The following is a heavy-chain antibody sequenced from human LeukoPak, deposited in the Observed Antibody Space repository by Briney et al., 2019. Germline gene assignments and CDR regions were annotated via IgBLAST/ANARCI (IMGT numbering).Heavy chain of an antibody. CDR3: ARGYYGDYPNYYYYYYMDV. CDR1: GGTFSSYA. D-gene: IGHD4-17*01. V-gene: IGHV1-69*13. CDR2: IIPIFGTA. J-gene: IGHJ6*03. Sequence: ASVKVSCKASGGTFSSYAISWVRQAPGQGLEWMGGIIPIFGTANYAQKFQGRVTITADESTSTAYMELSSLRSEDTAVYYCARGYYGDYPNYYYYYYMDVWGKGTTVTVSS.